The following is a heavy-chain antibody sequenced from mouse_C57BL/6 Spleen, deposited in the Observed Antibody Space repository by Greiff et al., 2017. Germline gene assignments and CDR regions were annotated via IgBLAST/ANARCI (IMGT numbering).Heavy chain of an antibody. D-gene: IGHD1-1*01. CDR3: ARDGSSYYAMDY. CDR1: GYTFTDYY. V-gene: IGHV1-26*01. Sequence: EVQLQQSGPELVKPGASVKISCKASGYTFTDYYMNWVKQSHGKSLEWIGDINPNNGGTSYNQKFKGKATWTVDKSASTDYMELRSLTSEDSAVYYCARDGSSYYAMDYWGQGTSVTVSS. J-gene: IGHJ4*01. CDR2: INPNNGGT.